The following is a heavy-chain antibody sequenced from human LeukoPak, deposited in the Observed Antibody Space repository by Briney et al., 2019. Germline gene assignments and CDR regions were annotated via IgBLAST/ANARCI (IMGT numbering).Heavy chain of an antibody. D-gene: IGHD3-3*01. CDR1: GFTFSSYG. Sequence: GGSLRLSCAASGFTFSSYGMHWVRQAPGKGLEWVAVISYDGSNKYYADSVKGRFTISRDNSKNTLYLQMNSLRAEDTAVYYCANLEGLLDYWGQGTLVTVSS. CDR2: ISYDGSNK. J-gene: IGHJ4*02. V-gene: IGHV3-30*18. CDR3: ANLEGLLDY.